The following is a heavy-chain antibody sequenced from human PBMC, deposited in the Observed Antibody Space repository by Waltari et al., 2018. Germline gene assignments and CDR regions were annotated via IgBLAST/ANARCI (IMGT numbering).Heavy chain of an antibody. D-gene: IGHD6-13*01. J-gene: IGHJ4*02. CDR3: AKAGGIAAAEFQFDF. V-gene: IGHV3-23*01. Sequence: EVQLLESGGGLVQPGGSLRLYCAASGFTFISYAITWVRQAPGKVLAWVSSISGPALTTFYADSVKGRFSVSRDNSKNTLYLQINGLRADDTAVYYCAKAGGIAAAEFQFDFWGRGTLVTVSS. CDR2: ISGPALTT. CDR1: GFTFISYA.